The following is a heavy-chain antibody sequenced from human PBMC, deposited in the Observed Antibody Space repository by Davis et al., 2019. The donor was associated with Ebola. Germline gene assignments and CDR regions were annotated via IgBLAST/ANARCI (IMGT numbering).Heavy chain of an antibody. CDR1: GFTFSGSA. CDR2: IRSKANSYAT. Sequence: GGSLRLSCAASGFTFSGSAMHWVRQASGKGLEWVGRIRSKANSYATAYAASVQGRFTISRDDSKNTAYLQMNSLKTEDTAVYYCTNAVTTTDYWGQGTLVTVSS. V-gene: IGHV3-73*01. CDR3: TNAVTTTDY. D-gene: IGHD4-17*01. J-gene: IGHJ4*02.